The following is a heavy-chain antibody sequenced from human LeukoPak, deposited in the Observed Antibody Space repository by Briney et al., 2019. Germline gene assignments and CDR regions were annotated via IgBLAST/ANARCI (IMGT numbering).Heavy chain of an antibody. V-gene: IGHV3-7*01. CDR3: ARGYSDYGLT. Sequence: LPGGSLTLSCAASAFSFSTYWMSWVRQPPGKGLEWVANIKQDGSEKYYVDSVKGRFTISRDNAKNSVYLQMNSLRAEDTSVYYCARGYSDYGLTWGQGTLVTVSS. J-gene: IGHJ5*02. CDR1: AFSFSTYW. D-gene: IGHD4-11*01. CDR2: IKQDGSEK.